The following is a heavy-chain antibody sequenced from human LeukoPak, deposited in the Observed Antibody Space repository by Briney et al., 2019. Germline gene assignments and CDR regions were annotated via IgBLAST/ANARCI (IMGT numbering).Heavy chain of an antibody. D-gene: IGHD6-6*01. CDR2: IYYNGNT. CDR1: GGSISATTYY. CDR3: ARVGWGNAAAHPNWLDP. V-gene: IGHV4-39*06. J-gene: IGHJ5*02. Sequence: PSETLSLTCTVSGGSISATTYYWGWIRQPPGTGLEWIANIYYNGNTAYNPSLKSRATISIDTSKNQFALRLNSVTAADTAVYYCARVGWGNAAAHPNWLDPWGQGILVTVSS.